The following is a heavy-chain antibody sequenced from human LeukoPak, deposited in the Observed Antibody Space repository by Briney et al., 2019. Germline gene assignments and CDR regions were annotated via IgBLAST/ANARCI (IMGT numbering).Heavy chain of an antibody. Sequence: SETLSLTCTVSGGSISSYYWSWIRQPPGKGLEWIGYIYYSGSTNYNPSLKSRVTISVDTSKNQFSLKLSSVTAADTVVYYCARDGMGGGVDYWGQGTLVTVSS. J-gene: IGHJ4*02. V-gene: IGHV4-59*01. CDR1: GGSISSYY. D-gene: IGHD3-16*01. CDR2: IYYSGST. CDR3: ARDGMGGGVDY.